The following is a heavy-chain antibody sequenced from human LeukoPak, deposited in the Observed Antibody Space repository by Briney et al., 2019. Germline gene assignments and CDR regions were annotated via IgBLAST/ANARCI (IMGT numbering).Heavy chain of an antibody. D-gene: IGHD4-23*01. J-gene: IGHJ6*02. V-gene: IGHV4-59*08. CDR1: GGSISSYY. CDR3: ARLPYDGTLPPYYYYGMDV. Sequence: SETLSLTCTVSGGSISSYYWSWIRQPPGKGLEWIGYIYYSGSTNYNPSLKSRVTISVDTSKNQFSLKLSSVTAADTAVYYCARLPYDGTLPPYYYYGMDVWGQGTTVTVSS. CDR2: IYYSGST.